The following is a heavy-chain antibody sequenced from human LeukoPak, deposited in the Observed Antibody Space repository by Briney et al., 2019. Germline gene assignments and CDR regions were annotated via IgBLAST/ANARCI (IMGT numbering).Heavy chain of an antibody. CDR1: GFTFSNYA. CDR3: AKGTRSSPNDAADI. Sequence: PAGGSLRLSCAASGFTFSNYAMSWVRQAPGKGLDWVSAIIGSGGTTYYTNSVKGRFTISRDNSKNTLYLQMNSLRAEDTAVYYCAKGTRSSPNDAADIWGQGTMVTVSS. J-gene: IGHJ3*02. V-gene: IGHV3-23*01. CDR2: IIGSGGTT. D-gene: IGHD1-26*01.